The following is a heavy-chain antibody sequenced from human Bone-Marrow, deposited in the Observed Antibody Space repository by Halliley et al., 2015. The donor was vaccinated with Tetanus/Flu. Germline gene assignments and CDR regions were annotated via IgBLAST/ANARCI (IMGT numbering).Heavy chain of an antibody. J-gene: IGHJ4*02. CDR3: ARSPVEVFGPILEVYFDS. CDR2: VYYSGSP. D-gene: IGHD3-3*01. V-gene: IGHV4-59*01. Sequence: YVYYSGSPNYNPSLKSRVTISLDTSRNQFSLKLQYMTAADTAVYYCARSPVEVFGPILEVYFDSWGQGTLVTVSS.